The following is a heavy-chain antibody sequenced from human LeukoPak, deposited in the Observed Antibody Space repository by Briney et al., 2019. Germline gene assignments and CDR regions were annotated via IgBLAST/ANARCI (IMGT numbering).Heavy chain of an antibody. CDR2: FCYSGRT. D-gene: IGHD3-9*01. CDR1: GGSISSSNYY. CDR3: ARQNLRYFDWLSPASGDY. Sequence: SETLSLTCTVSGGSISSSNYYWGWIRQPPGKGLEWVGSFCYSGRTYYNPSLKSRVTISVDTSKNQFSLKLSSVTAADTAVYYCARQNLRYFDWLSPASGDYWGQGTLVTVSS. J-gene: IGHJ4*02. V-gene: IGHV4-39*01.